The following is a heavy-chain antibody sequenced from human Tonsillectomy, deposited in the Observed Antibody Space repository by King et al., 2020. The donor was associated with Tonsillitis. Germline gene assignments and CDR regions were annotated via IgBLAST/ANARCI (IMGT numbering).Heavy chain of an antibody. J-gene: IGHJ5*02. CDR3: ARGPWMGIFGVIDP. CDR1: GFTFSSYA. CDR2: ISSDGSNK. V-gene: IGHV3-30*04. D-gene: IGHD3-3*01. Sequence: VQLVESGGGVVQPGRSLRLSCAVSGFTFSSYAMHWVRRAPGKGLEWVAVISSDGSNKYYADSVKGRFTISRDNSKITLYLQMNSLRAEDTAVYFCARGPWMGIFGVIDPWGQGTLVTVSS.